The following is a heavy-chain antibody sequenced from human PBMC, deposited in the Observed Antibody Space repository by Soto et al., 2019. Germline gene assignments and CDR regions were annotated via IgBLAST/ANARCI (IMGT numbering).Heavy chain of an antibody. CDR3: ARDVWCSV. J-gene: IGHJ4*02. V-gene: IGHV4-61*01. CDR1: GDSISSGNYY. D-gene: IGHD2-21*01. Sequence: QVQLQEAGPGLVKPSETLSLTCTVSGDSISSGNYYWSWIRQSPGKGLEWIGYIYYDGRTNYNPSLKSRVTISADTSKSQFSLKLNLVTAADTAMYYCARDVWCSVWGQGTLVTVSS. CDR2: IYYDGRT.